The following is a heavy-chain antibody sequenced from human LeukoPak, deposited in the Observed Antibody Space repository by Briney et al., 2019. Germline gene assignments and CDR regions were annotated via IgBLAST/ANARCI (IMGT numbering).Heavy chain of an antibody. Sequence: VASVKVSCKASGYTFTSYGISWVRQAPGQGLEWVGWISAYNGNTNYAQKLQGRVTMTTDTSTSTAYMELRCLRSDDTAVYYCARGFWFGDSKWFDPWGQGTLVTVSS. V-gene: IGHV1-18*01. J-gene: IGHJ5*02. CDR3: ARGFWFGDSKWFDP. D-gene: IGHD3-10*01. CDR2: ISAYNGNT. CDR1: GYTFTSYG.